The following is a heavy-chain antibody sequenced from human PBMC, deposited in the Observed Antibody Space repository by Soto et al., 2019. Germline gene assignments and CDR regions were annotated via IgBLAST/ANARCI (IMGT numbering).Heavy chain of an antibody. CDR2: IYDSGYA. V-gene: IGHV4-59*08. D-gene: IGHD3-22*01. Sequence: SETLSLTCTVSGGSLTNYYWSWIRQPPGEGLEWIGYIYDSGYASYNPSLNSRVTISMDTSKDQFSLKLSSVTAADTAVYYCARHISGSYSSGYFDYWGQGALVTVS. CDR1: GGSLTNYY. CDR3: ARHISGSYSSGYFDY. J-gene: IGHJ4*02.